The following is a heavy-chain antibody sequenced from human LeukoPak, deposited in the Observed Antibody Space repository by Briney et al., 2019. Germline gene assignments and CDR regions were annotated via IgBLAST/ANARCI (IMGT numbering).Heavy chain of an antibody. J-gene: IGHJ2*01. D-gene: IGHD3-22*01. CDR1: GGSISSYY. Sequence: MPSETLSLTCTVSGGSISSYYWSWIRQPAGKGLEWIGRIYTSGSTNYNPSLKSRVTISVDTSKNQFSLKLSSVTAADTAVYYCARKYYYDSSGYYYVLFPQHGGDWYFDLWGRGTLVTVSS. CDR3: ARKYYYDSSGYYYVLFPQHGGDWYFDL. CDR2: IYTSGST. V-gene: IGHV4-4*07.